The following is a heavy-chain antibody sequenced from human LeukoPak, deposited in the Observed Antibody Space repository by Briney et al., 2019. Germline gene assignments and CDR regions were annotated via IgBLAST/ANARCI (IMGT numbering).Heavy chain of an antibody. V-gene: IGHV4-34*01. D-gene: IGHD3-22*01. J-gene: IGHJ4*02. CDR3: ASINYYDSSGYSS. CDR1: GGSFSGYY. CDR2: INHSGST. Sequence: SETLSLTCAVYGGSFSGYYWSWIRQPPGKGLEWIGEINHSGSTNYNPSLKSRVTISVDTSKNQFSLKLSSVTAADTAVYYCASINYYDSSGYSSWGQGTLVTVSS.